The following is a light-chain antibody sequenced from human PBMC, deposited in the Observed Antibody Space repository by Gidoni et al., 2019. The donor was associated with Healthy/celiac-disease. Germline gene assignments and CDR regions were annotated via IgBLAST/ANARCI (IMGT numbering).Light chain of an antibody. J-gene: IGKJ3*01. CDR3: QQYYSYPLT. CDR1: QGISSY. Sequence: AIRLTQSPSSFSASTGDRVTITCRASQGISSYLAWYQQKTGKAPKLLIYAASTLQSGVPSRFSGSGPGTDFTLTISCLQSEDFATYYCQQYYSYPLTFGPGTKVDIK. V-gene: IGKV1-8*01. CDR2: AAS.